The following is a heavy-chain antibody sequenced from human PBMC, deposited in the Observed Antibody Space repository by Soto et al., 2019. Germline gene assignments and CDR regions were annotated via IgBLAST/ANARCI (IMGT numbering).Heavy chain of an antibody. CDR3: AILTPITGVY. Sequence: SETLSLTCTVAGGSITSYYWSWIRQPPGKGLEWIGYIYYSGSTNYDPSLKSRVTVSVDTSKNQFSLKLSSVTADDTAVYYCAILTPITGVYWGQGAQVTVSS. CDR2: IYYSGST. CDR1: GGSITSYY. V-gene: IGHV4-59*01. D-gene: IGHD5-12*01. J-gene: IGHJ4*02.